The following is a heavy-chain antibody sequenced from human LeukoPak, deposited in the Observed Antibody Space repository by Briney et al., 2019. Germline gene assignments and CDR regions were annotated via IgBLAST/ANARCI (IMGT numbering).Heavy chain of an antibody. D-gene: IGHD1-26*01. V-gene: IGHV1-69*05. Sequence: ASVKVSCKASGGTFSSYAISWVRQAPGQGLEWMGGIIPILGTANYAQKFQGRVTITTDESTSTAYMELSSLRSEDTAVYYCARGTSGSYSRFDYWGQGTLVTVSS. J-gene: IGHJ4*02. CDR2: IIPILGTA. CDR3: ARGTSGSYSRFDY. CDR1: GGTFSSYA.